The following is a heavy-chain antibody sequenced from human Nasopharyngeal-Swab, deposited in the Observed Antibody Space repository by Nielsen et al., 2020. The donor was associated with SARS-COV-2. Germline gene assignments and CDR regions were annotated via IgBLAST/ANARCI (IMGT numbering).Heavy chain of an antibody. CDR2: IVVGSGST. J-gene: IGHJ5*02. CDR3: ATGPVVPAAGNWFDP. Sequence: SVKVSCKASGFTFTSSAVQWVRQARGQRLEWIGWIVVGSGSTNFAQKFQGRVTMTEDTSTDTAYMELSSLRSEDTAVYYCATGPVVPAAGNWFDPWGQGTLVTVSS. V-gene: IGHV1-58*01. D-gene: IGHD2-2*01. CDR1: GFTFTSSA.